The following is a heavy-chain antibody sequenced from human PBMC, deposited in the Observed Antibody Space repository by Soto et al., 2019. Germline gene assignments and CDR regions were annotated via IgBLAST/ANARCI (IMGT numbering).Heavy chain of an antibody. V-gene: IGHV1-18*01. CDR3: ARRTSDGYFDWLSPERYDP. CDR2: ISAYNGNT. Sequence: QVQLVQSGAEVKKPGASVKVSCKASGYTFTSYGISWVRQAPGQGLEWMGWISAYNGNTNYAQKLQGRVTMTTDTSKSTAYMELRSLRSDDTAVYYCARRTSDGYFDWLSPERYDPWGQGTLVTVSS. CDR1: GYTFTSYG. D-gene: IGHD3-9*01. J-gene: IGHJ5*02.